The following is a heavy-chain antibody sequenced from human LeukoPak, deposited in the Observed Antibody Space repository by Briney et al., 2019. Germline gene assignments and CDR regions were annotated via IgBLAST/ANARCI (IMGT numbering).Heavy chain of an antibody. CDR2: IIPIFGTA. V-gene: IGHV1-69*13. J-gene: IGHJ6*02. CDR3: ARCGVSGYGMDV. D-gene: IGHD2-21*01. Sequence: SVKVSCKASGGTFSSYAISWVRQAPGQGLEWMGGIIPIFGTANYAQKFQGRVTITADESTSTAYMELSSLKASDTAMYYCARCGVSGYGMDVWGQGTTVTVSS. CDR1: GGTFSSYA.